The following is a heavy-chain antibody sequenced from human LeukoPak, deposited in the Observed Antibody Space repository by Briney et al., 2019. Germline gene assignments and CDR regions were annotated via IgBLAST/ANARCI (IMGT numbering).Heavy chain of an antibody. CDR2: ISGSSRSI. D-gene: IGHD5-18*01. J-gene: IGHJ6*02. CDR3: ARRADTDYSYAMDV. CDR1: GFTFSSYY. Sequence: GGSLRLSCAASGFTFSSYYMSWVRQAPGKGLEWLSHISGSSRSIYYADSVKGRFTISRENAKNSLYLQMNSLRDEDTAVYYCARRADTDYSYAMDVWGQGTTVTVSS. V-gene: IGHV3-48*02.